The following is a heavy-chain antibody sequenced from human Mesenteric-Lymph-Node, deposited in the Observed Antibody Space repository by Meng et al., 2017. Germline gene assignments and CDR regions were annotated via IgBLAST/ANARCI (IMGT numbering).Heavy chain of an antibody. D-gene: IGHD4-17*01. Sequence: GGSLRLSCAASGFTFSRHDMNWVRQAPGKGLEWIAYINRGGVVHYRDSVEGRFTISRDNTKNSLSLQMSSLRVEDTAVYYCVRDYIGLRPGDHWGQGTLVTVSS. V-gene: IGHV3-69-1*02. CDR3: VRDYIGLRPGDH. J-gene: IGHJ4*02. CDR2: INRGGVV. CDR1: GFTFSRHD.